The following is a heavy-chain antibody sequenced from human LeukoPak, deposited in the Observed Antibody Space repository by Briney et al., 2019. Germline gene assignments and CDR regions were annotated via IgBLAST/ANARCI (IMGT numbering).Heavy chain of an antibody. CDR3: ARGTPTDTTMVTT. CDR1: GGSISSYY. V-gene: IGHV4-4*07. D-gene: IGHD5-18*01. Sequence: SETLSLTCTVSGGSISSYYWNWIRQPAGKGLEWIGRMYSSGTTNYNPSLKSRVTMSVARSKNQFSLKLSSVTAADTAVYFCARGTPTDTTMVTTWGQGTLVTVSS. J-gene: IGHJ4*02. CDR2: MYSSGTT.